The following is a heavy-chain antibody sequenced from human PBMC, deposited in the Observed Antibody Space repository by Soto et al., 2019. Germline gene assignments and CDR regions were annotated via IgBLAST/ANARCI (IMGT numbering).Heavy chain of an antibody. Sequence: GGSLRLSCAASGFTFSSYAMHWVRQAPGKGLEWVAVISYDGSNKYYADSVKGRFTISRDNSKNTLYLQMNSLRAEDTAVYYCARVYTSRNYYYYGMDVWGQGTTVTVSS. CDR2: ISYDGSNK. D-gene: IGHD4-4*01. CDR1: GFTFSSYA. V-gene: IGHV3-30-3*01. CDR3: ARVYTSRNYYYYGMDV. J-gene: IGHJ6*02.